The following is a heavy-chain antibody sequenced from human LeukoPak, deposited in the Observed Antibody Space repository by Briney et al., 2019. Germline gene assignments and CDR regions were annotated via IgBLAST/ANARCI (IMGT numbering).Heavy chain of an antibody. CDR2: IYTSGST. CDR3: ARERLRYFDWSLDY. J-gene: IGHJ4*02. Sequence: SETLSLTCTVSGGSISSYYWSWIRQPAGKRLEWIGRIYTSGSTNYNPSLKSRVTMSVDTSKNQFSLKLSSVTAADTAVYYCARERLRYFDWSLDYWGQGTLVTVSS. V-gene: IGHV4-4*07. CDR1: GGSISSYY. D-gene: IGHD3-9*01.